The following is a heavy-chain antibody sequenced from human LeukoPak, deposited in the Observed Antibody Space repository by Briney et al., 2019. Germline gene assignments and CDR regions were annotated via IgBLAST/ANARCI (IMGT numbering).Heavy chain of an antibody. D-gene: IGHD4-17*01. CDR1: GGSFDDYY. Sequence: SETLSLTCAVSGGSFDDYYWAWVRQTPGRGLEWIGEINHSGYTNDSPSLKSRVTFSIDTSRKQFSLNLRSVTVADAGIYYCTRMTTGHDYWGQGTLVTVSS. CDR2: INHSGYT. V-gene: IGHV4-34*01. J-gene: IGHJ4*02. CDR3: TRMTTGHDY.